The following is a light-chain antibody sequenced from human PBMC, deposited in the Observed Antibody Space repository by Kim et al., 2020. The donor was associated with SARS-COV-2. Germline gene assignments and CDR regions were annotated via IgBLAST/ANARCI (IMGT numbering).Light chain of an antibody. J-gene: IGKJ5*01. V-gene: IGKV1-16*02. CDR3: QQYYSYPPT. CDR2: AAS. Sequence: ASVGDRVTITCRASQGSGSSLAWFQQKPGKAPQSLIYAASSLHSGVPSKFSGSGSGTDFTLTISSLQPEDFATYYCQQYYSYPPTFGQGTRLEI. CDR1: QGSGSS.